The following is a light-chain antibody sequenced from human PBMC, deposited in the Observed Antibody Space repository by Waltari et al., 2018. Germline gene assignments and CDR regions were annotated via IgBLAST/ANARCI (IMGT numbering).Light chain of an antibody. CDR1: NSDIGYYNY. CDR2: DVT. V-gene: IGLV2-14*01. Sequence: QSALTQPASVSGSPGQSITISCTGTNSDIGYYNYVSWYQQYPGKAPKLMIFDVTRWPSGVSHRFSGSKSGNTASRTISGLQAEDEADYFCAAYTSTNTVIFGGGTKVTGL. CDR3: AAYTSTNTVI. J-gene: IGLJ2*01.